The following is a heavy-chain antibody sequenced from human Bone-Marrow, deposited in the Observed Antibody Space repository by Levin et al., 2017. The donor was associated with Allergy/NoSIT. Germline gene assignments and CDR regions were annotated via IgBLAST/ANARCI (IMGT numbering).Heavy chain of an antibody. Sequence: SETLSLTCTVSGDSISTYYWSWIRQPPGKGLEWIGYIYYTGKTNSNPSLKSRITISLDTSKNEFSLNLRSVTAADTAVYYCAREYGGDWYFDRWGRGTLVTVSS. CDR2: IYYTGKT. CDR3: AREYGGDWYFDR. V-gene: IGHV4-59*01. D-gene: IGHD2-21*01. CDR1: GDSISTYY. J-gene: IGHJ2*01.